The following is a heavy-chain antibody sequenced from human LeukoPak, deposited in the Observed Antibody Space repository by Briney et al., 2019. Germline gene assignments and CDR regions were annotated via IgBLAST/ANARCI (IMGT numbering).Heavy chain of an antibody. CDR1: GFTFSDYY. CDR3: ARDITMVRGGFDP. Sequence: GGSLRLSCAASGFTFSDYYMSWIRQAPGKGLEWASYLSGSSDTIYYADSVKGRFTISRDNAKNSLYLQMNSLRAEDTALYHCARDITMVRGGFDPWGQGTLVTVSS. D-gene: IGHD3-10*01. CDR2: LSGSSDTI. J-gene: IGHJ5*02. V-gene: IGHV3-11*01.